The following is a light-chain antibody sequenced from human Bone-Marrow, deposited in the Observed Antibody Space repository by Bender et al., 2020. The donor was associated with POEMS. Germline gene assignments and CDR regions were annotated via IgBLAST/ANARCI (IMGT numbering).Light chain of an antibody. V-gene: IGLV3-1*01. CDR1: DLGDKY. CDR3: QAGDTYSVI. CDR2: QDT. Sequence: SYEVTQPPSVSVSPGQTASITCSGDDLGDKYVAWYQQKPGQSPVLVIYQDTKRPSGIPERFSGSNSGNTATLNISGTQAMDEADYDCQAGDTYSVIFGGGTKLTVL. J-gene: IGLJ2*01.